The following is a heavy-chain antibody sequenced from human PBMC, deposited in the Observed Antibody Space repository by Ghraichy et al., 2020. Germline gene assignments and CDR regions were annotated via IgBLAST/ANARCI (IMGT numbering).Heavy chain of an antibody. CDR3: AKEAVLRYFDWSNYYYMDV. V-gene: IGHV3-23*01. CDR1: GFTFSSYA. D-gene: IGHD3-9*01. Sequence: GGSLRLSCAASGFTFSSYAMSWVRQAPGKGLEWVSTISNGGGSTYYADSVKGRFTISRDNSKDTLYLQMNSLRAEDTAVYYCAKEAVLRYFDWSNYYYMDVWGKGTTVTVSS. CDR2: ISNGGGST. J-gene: IGHJ6*03.